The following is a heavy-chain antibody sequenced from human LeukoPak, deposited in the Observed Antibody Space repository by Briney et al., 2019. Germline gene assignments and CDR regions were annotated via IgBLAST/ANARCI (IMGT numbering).Heavy chain of an antibody. D-gene: IGHD6-19*01. CDR3: AKPRGAVAGTFWFDP. Sequence: PGGSLRLSCAASGFIFSSYGMHWVRQVPGKGLEWVTFIQYDGSNKYYADSVKGRFSISRDNSKNTMYLQMNSLRAEDTAVFYCAKPRGAVAGTFWFDPWGQGTLVTVSS. V-gene: IGHV3-30*02. CDR1: GFIFSSYG. CDR2: IQYDGSNK. J-gene: IGHJ5*02.